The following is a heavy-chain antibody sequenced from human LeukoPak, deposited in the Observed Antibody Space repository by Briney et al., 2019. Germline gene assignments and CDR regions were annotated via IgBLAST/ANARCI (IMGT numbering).Heavy chain of an antibody. Sequence: GGSLRLSCAASGFTFSGYAMSWVRQAPGKGLEWVAAISGSGASTYYADTVKGPFTISKDNTKNTLYLQMNSLRAEDTAVYHCAKDSGGYSSSSFGSWGQGALVTVSA. V-gene: IGHV3-23*01. CDR2: ISGSGAST. D-gene: IGHD6-13*01. CDR3: AKDSGGYSSSSFGS. J-gene: IGHJ4*02. CDR1: GFTFSGYA.